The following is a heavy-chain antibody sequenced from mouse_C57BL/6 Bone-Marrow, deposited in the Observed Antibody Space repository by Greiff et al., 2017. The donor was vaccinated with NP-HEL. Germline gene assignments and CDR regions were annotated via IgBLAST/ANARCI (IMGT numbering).Heavy chain of an antibody. J-gene: IGHJ3*01. CDR1: GYTFTSYG. D-gene: IGHD1-1*01. CDR3: AREESYYYCWFAY. Sequence: QVQLQQSGAELARPGASVKLSCKASGYTFTSYGISWVKQRTGQGLEWIGEIYPRSGNTYYNEKFKGKATLTADKSSSTAYMELRSLTSEDSAVYFCAREESYYYCWFAYWGQGTLVTVSA. V-gene: IGHV1-81*01. CDR2: IYPRSGNT.